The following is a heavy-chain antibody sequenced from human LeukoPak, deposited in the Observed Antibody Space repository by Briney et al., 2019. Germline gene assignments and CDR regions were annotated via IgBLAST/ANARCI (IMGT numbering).Heavy chain of an antibody. Sequence: PSETLSLTCIVSGGSISSYYWSWIRQPAGKGLDWIGRIYSSGSTSYNPSLKSRVTMSVDTSKNQFSLKLSSVTAADTAVYYCAREYCSSTSCFHYNYYYYMDVWGKGTTVTVSS. CDR2: IYSSGST. J-gene: IGHJ6*03. CDR1: GGSISSYY. CDR3: AREYCSSTSCFHYNYYYYMDV. V-gene: IGHV4-4*07. D-gene: IGHD2-2*01.